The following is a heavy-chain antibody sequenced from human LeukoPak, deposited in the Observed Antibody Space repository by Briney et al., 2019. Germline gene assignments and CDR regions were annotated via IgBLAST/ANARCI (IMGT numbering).Heavy chain of an antibody. CDR3: ARDDVMATTLFDY. J-gene: IGHJ4*02. CDR2: IYYSGST. V-gene: IGHV4-59*12. D-gene: IGHD5-12*01. CDR1: GGSISSYY. Sequence: PSETLSLTCTVSGGSISSYYWSWIRQPPGKGLEWIGYIYYSGSTNYNPSLNSRVTISVDTSKNQFSLKLSSVTAADTAVYYCARDDVMATTLFDYWGQGTLVTVSS.